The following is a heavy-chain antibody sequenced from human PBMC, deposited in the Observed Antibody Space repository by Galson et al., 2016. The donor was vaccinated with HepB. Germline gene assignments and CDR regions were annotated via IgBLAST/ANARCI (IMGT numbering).Heavy chain of an antibody. CDR1: GFTFSSYG. CDR2: ISYDGRNK. V-gene: IGHV3-30*03. Sequence: SLRLSCAASGFTFSSYGMHWVRQAPGKGLEWVAVISYDGRNKYYANSVKGRFTISRDNARNSLYLQMNTLRADDTAVYYCARSVEGHFDYWGQGILVTVSS. J-gene: IGHJ4*02. D-gene: IGHD1-1*01. CDR3: ARSVEGHFDY.